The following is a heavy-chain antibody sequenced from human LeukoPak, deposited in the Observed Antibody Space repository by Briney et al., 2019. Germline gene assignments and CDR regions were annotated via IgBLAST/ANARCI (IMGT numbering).Heavy chain of an antibody. D-gene: IGHD3-3*01. CDR2: IYHSGST. Sequence: SETLSLTCTVSGGSISSGGYYWSWIRQPPGKGLEWIGYIYHSGSTYYNPSLKSRVTISVDRSKNQFSLKLSSVTAADTAVYYCASVRFLEWSNWFDPWGQGTLVTVSS. CDR3: ASVRFLEWSNWFDP. J-gene: IGHJ5*02. CDR1: GGSISSGGYY. V-gene: IGHV4-30-2*01.